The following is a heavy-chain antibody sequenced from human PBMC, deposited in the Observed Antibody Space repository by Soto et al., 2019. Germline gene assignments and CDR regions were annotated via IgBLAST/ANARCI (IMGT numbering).Heavy chain of an antibody. CDR2: IDPSDSYT. CDR3: ARLVVVPAAIYGMDV. V-gene: IGHV5-10-1*01. D-gene: IGHD2-2*01. CDR1: GYSFTSYR. Sequence: GESLKISCKGSGYSFTSYRISWVRQMPGKGLEWMGRIDPSDSYTNYSPSFQGHVTISADKSISTAYLQWSSLKASDTAMYYCARLVVVPAAIYGMDVWGQGTTVTVSS. J-gene: IGHJ6*02.